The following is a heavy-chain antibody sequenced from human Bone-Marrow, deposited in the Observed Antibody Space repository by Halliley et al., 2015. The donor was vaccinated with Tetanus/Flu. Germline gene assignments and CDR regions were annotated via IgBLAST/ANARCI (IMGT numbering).Heavy chain of an antibody. CDR3: ARLDFWNYYFDY. CDR2: VHNRGSP. D-gene: IGHD3-3*01. J-gene: IGHJ4*02. Sequence: GLEWIGYVHNRGSPIYNPPLKSRVPISVDTSKNQFSLKLSSVTAADTAVYYCARLDFWNYYFDYWGQGILVTVSS. V-gene: IGHV4-59*01.